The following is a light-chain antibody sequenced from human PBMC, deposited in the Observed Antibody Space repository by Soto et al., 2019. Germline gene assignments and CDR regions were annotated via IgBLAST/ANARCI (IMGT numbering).Light chain of an antibody. J-gene: IGLJ3*02. V-gene: IGLV2-14*01. Sequence: QSALTQPASVSGSPGQSITISCTGTSSDVGRYKYVSWYQQHPGKAPKLMIYEVSNRPSGGSNRFSGSKSGNTASLTISGLQAEDEADYYCSSYTISSTRVFGGGTKLTVL. CDR1: SSDVGRYKY. CDR2: EVS. CDR3: SSYTISSTRV.